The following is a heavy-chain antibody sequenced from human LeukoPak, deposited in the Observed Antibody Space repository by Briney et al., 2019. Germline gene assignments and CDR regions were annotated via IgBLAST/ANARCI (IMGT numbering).Heavy chain of an antibody. J-gene: IGHJ5*02. CDR2: IYYSGST. D-gene: IGHD2-15*01. CDR3: AKVDGSCSGGSCPSGNWFDP. Sequence: SETLSLTCTVSGGSISSSSYYWGWIRQPPGKGLEWIGSIYYSGSTYYNPPLKSRVTISVDTSKNQFSLKLNSVTAADTAVYFCAKVDGSCSGGSCPSGNWFDPWGQGTLVTVSS. CDR1: GGSISSSSYY. V-gene: IGHV4-39*07.